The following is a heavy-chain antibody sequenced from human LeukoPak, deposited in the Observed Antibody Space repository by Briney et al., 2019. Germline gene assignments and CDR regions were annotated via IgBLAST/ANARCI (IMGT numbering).Heavy chain of an antibody. CDR1: GFTVSRNY. CDR2: IYSGGDT. CDR3: ARSPPASPFDY. V-gene: IGHV3-53*01. Sequence: GGSLRLSCTASGFTVSRNYMSWVRQAPGKGLEWVSVIYSGGDTYYADSVKGRFTISRDISENTLYLQMDNLRAEDTAFYYCARSPPASPFDYWGQGTLVTVSS. J-gene: IGHJ4*02. D-gene: IGHD2-2*01.